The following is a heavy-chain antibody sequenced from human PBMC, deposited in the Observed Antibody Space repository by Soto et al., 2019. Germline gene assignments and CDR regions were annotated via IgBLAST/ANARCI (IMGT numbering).Heavy chain of an antibody. V-gene: IGHV4-39*01. CDR1: GGSIRSNNYY. CDR2: IYYSGNT. Sequence: QLQLQESGPGLVKPSETLSLTCTVSGGSIRSNNYYWGWIRQPPGKGLEWIGSIYYSGNTYYNPSLQSRVTISVDTSKNQFSLKLSSVTAADTAVYYCARGDTVGVVIIGFDYWGQGTLVTVSS. CDR3: ARGDTVGVVIIGFDY. D-gene: IGHD3-3*01. J-gene: IGHJ4*02.